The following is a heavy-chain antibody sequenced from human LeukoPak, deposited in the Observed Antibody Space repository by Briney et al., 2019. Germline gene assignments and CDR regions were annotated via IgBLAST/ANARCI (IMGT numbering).Heavy chain of an antibody. CDR2: ISSSYITM. CDR3: ARDASGWGFTDY. D-gene: IGHD6-19*01. CDR1: GFTFSCFR. Sequence: GSLRLYCAASGFTFSCFRLNWVRQAPGKGLGVVSYISSSYITMYYADSVRGRFTISRDNAKNSLYLQMNSLRDEDTAVYYCARDASGWGFTDYWGQGTLVTVSS. J-gene: IGHJ4*02. V-gene: IGHV3-48*02.